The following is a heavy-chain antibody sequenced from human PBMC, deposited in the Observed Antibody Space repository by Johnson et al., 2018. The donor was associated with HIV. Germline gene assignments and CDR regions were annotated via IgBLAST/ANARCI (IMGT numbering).Heavy chain of an antibody. CDR2: ISSDGANK. Sequence: QVQLVESGGGVVQPGRSLRLSCAASGFTFSSYAMHWVRQAPGKGLEWVAVISSDGANKYYADSVKGRFTISRDNSKNTLYLQMNSLRAEDTAVYYCAKAREYDSTGHDAFDIWGQGTMVTVSS. J-gene: IGHJ3*02. V-gene: IGHV3-30*04. CDR1: GFTFSSYA. D-gene: IGHD3-22*01. CDR3: AKAREYDSTGHDAFDI.